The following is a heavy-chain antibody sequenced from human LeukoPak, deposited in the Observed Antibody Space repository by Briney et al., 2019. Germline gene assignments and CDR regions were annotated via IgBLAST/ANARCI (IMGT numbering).Heavy chain of an antibody. V-gene: IGHV3-53*01. Sequence: GGSLRLSCAASGFTVSSNYMSWVRQAPGKGLEWVSVNYSGGSTYYADSVKGRFTISRDNSKNTLYLQMNSLRAEDTAVYYCARAGVGYYYYGMDVWGQGTTVTVSS. D-gene: IGHD1-26*01. CDR1: GFTVSSNY. CDR2: NYSGGST. CDR3: ARAGVGYYYYGMDV. J-gene: IGHJ6*02.